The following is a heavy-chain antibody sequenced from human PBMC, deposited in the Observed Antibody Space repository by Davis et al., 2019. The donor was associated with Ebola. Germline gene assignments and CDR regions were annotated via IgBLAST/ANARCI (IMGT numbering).Heavy chain of an antibody. Sequence: PSETLSLTCAISGDSVSTAGWNWIRKSPSRGLEWLGRTYYKSKWSNDYAVSVKSRITINPDTSKNQFSLHLDSVTPEDTALYYCARGWLRGGMDVWGEGTTVTV. D-gene: IGHD5-18*01. J-gene: IGHJ6*02. CDR1: GDSVSTAG. CDR2: TYYKSKWSN. CDR3: ARGWLRGGMDV. V-gene: IGHV6-1*01.